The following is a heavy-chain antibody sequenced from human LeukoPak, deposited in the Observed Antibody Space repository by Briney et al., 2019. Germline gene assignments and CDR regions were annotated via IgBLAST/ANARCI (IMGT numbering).Heavy chain of an antibody. CDR2: IYPGDSAT. J-gene: IGHJ4*02. CDR1: GYSFTSYW. Sequence: GESLKTSGKGSGYSFTSYWFGWVRQMLGKGLGWMGIIYPGDSATRYSPYFQCQVTISAANSFSTAYLQWSSLKASDTAMYYCARGSPDIVALHDDWGQGTLVTVSS. V-gene: IGHV5-51*01. CDR3: ARGSPDIVALHDD. D-gene: IGHD5-12*01.